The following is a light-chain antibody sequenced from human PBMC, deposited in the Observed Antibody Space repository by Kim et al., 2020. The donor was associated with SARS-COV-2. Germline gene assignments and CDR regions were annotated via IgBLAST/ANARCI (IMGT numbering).Light chain of an antibody. Sequence: GESVPLSCTGATSDVGGYNFVSWYQQHPGKAPKLIIFEVSQRPSGVPDRFSGSKSGNTASLTVSGLQAEDEADYYCSSYADNSNYVFGTGTRVTVL. CDR3: SSYADNSNYV. J-gene: IGLJ1*01. CDR2: EVS. V-gene: IGLV2-8*01. CDR1: TSDVGGYNF.